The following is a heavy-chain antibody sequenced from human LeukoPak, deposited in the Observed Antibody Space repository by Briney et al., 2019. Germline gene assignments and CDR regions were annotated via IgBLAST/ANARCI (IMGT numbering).Heavy chain of an antibody. CDR2: ISGSGGIT. J-gene: IGHJ4*02. V-gene: IGHV3-23*01. D-gene: IGHD6-19*01. CDR1: GFTFSSYA. Sequence: GGSLRLSCAASGFTFSSYAMSWARQAPGKGPQWVSAISGSGGITYYADSVKGRFTISRDNSKNTLYLQMNSLRAEDTAVYYCAKDLGRSGWSDFDYWGQGTLVTVSS. CDR3: AKDLGRSGWSDFDY.